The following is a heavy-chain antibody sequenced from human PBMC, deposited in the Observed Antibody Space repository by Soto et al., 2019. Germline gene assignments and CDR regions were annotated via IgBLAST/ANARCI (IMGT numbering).Heavy chain of an antibody. CDR1: GYTFTSYY. CDR2: IDPSGGST. J-gene: IGHJ4*02. Sequence: QVQLVQSGAEVNKPGASVKVSCKASGYTFTSYYMHWVRQAPGQGLEWMGIIDPSGGSTSYAQKFQGRGTMTRDTSTRTGSMELNSLRSEDTAVYYCARMAEMATTDYWGQGTLVTVSS. V-gene: IGHV1-46*01. D-gene: IGHD5-12*01. CDR3: ARMAEMATTDY.